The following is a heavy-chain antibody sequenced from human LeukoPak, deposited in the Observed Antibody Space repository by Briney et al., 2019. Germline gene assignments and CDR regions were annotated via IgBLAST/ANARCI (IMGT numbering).Heavy chain of an antibody. J-gene: IGHJ5*02. D-gene: IGHD6-13*01. V-gene: IGHV4-39*07. CDR1: GGSINTSSYY. CDR3: ARGGIAAADTYNWFDP. CDR2: ISYSGST. Sequence: SETLSLTCTVSGGSINTSSYYWGWIRQPPGKGLEWIATISYSGSTYYNPSLKSRVTISVDTSKNQFSLKLSSVTAADTAVYYCARGGIAAADTYNWFDPWGQGTLVTVSS.